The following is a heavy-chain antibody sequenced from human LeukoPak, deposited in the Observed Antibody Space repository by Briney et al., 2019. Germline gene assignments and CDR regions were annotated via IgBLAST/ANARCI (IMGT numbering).Heavy chain of an antibody. Sequence: PGGSLRLSCAASGFTFSSYAMHWVRQAPGKGLEGVAVISYDGSNKYYADSVKGRFTISRDNSKNTLYLQMNSLRAEDTAVYYCARNKVVVAATRIGLKVAGLGYWGQGTLVTVSS. V-gene: IGHV3-30*14. J-gene: IGHJ4*02. CDR3: ARNKVVVAATRIGLKVAGLGY. D-gene: IGHD2-15*01. CDR2: ISYDGSNK. CDR1: GFTFSSYA.